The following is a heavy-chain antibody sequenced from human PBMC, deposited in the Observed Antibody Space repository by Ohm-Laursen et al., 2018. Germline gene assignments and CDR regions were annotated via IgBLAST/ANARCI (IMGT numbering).Heavy chain of an antibody. V-gene: IGHV4-34*01. CDR2: INHSGST. D-gene: IGHD6-13*01. Sequence: SETLSLTCAVYGGSFSGYYWSWIRQPPGKGLEWIGEINHSGSTNYNPSLKSQVTISVDTSKNQFSLKLSSVTAADTAVYYCARGATGYSSSCYDYWGQGTLVTVSS. CDR1: GGSFSGYY. J-gene: IGHJ4*02. CDR3: ARGATGYSSSCYDY.